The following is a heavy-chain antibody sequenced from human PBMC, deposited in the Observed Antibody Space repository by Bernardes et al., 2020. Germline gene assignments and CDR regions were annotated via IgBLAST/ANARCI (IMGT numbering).Heavy chain of an antibody. CDR3: ARVVNYYYMDV. CDR1: GAAITTYY. D-gene: IGHD3-10*01. J-gene: IGHJ6*03. V-gene: IGHV4-59*01. Sequence: SETLSLTRTVSGAAITTYYWGWIRQPPGKGLEWIGYIYYSGITKYNPSLKSRVTISVDTSENQFSLKLSSVTAADTAVYYCARVVNYYYMDVWGKGTTVTVSS. CDR2: IYYSGIT.